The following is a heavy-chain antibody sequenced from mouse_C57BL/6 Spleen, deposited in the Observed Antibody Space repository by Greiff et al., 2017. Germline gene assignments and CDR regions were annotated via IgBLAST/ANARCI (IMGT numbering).Heavy chain of an antibody. CDR3: ARLGDSNYRYFDV. V-gene: IGHV1-75*01. D-gene: IGHD2-5*01. J-gene: IGHJ1*03. CDR2: IFPGSGST. CDR1: GYTFTDYY. Sequence: QVQLQQPGPELVKPGASVKISCKASGYTFTDYYINWVKQRPGQGLEWIGWIFPGSGSTYYNEKFKGKATLTVDKSSSTAYMLLSSLTSEDSAVYFCARLGDSNYRYFDVWGTGTTVTVSS.